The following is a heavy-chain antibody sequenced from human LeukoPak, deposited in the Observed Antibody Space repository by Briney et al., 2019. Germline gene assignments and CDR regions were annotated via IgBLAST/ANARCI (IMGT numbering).Heavy chain of an antibody. V-gene: IGHV1-2*02. CDR2: INPNSGGT. J-gene: IGHJ3*02. CDR1: GYTFTDYY. Sequence: GASVKVSCKTSGYTFTDYYMHWVRQAPGQGLEWMGWINPNSGGTNYAQKFQGRVTMTRDTSISTAYMELSRLRSDDTAVYYCARDLHDPGAFDIWGQGTMVTVSS. CDR3: ARDLHDPGAFDI.